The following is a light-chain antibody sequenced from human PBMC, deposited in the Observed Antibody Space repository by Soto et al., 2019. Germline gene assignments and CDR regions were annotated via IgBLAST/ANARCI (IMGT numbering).Light chain of an antibody. CDR3: AAWDDNLNGLV. CDR2: GDT. Sequence: QLVLTQSPSASETPGQRVTISCSGTYSNIGNNAVNWYQQVPGTAPKLLMYGDTQRPSGVPDRFSGSKSGTSASLAISGLQSEDEGDYYCAAWDDNLNGLVFGGGTKLTVL. J-gene: IGLJ3*02. CDR1: YSNIGNNA. V-gene: IGLV1-44*01.